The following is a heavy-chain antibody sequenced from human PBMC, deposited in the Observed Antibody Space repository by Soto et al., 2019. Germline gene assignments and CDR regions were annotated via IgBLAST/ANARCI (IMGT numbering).Heavy chain of an antibody. V-gene: IGHV1-18*01. Sequence: ASVKVSCKXSGYTFSTSGISWVRQAPGQGLEWVGWIRPDNGNTKSAQRLQGRVTLTTDTSASTAYMELRSLTSDDTAMYYCARDTESNRYNDWGQGTLVPSPQ. J-gene: IGHJ1*01. D-gene: IGHD1-20*01. CDR3: ARDTESNRYND. CDR2: IRPDNGNT. CDR1: GYTFSTSG.